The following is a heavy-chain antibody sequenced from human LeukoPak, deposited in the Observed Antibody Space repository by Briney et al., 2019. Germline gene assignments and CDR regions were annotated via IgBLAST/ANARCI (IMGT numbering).Heavy chain of an antibody. J-gene: IGHJ4*02. V-gene: IGHV3-21*01. CDR1: GFTFSSYS. Sequence: GSLRLSCAASGFTFSSYSMNWVRQAPGKGLEWVSSISSSSSYIYYADSVKGRFTISRDNAKNPLYLQMNSLRAEDTAVYYCASSMVGAAEDDYWGQGTLVTVSS. CDR2: ISSSSSYI. D-gene: IGHD2-15*01. CDR3: ASSMVGAAEDDY.